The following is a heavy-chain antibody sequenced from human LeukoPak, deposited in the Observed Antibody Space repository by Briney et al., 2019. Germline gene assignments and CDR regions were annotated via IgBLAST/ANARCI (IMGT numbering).Heavy chain of an antibody. Sequence: PGGSLRLSCAASGFTFSSYGMHWVRQAPGKGLEWVAFIRYDGSNKYYSDSVKGRFTISRDNSKNTLYLEMNSLRAEDTAVYYCTTPTGPAVIIDYWGPGTLVTVSS. V-gene: IGHV3-30*02. J-gene: IGHJ4*02. CDR3: TTPTGPAVIIDY. D-gene: IGHD2-2*01. CDR1: GFTFSSYG. CDR2: IRYDGSNK.